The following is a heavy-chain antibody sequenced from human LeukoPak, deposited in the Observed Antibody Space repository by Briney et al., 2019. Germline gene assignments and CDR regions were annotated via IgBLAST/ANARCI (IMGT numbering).Heavy chain of an antibody. Sequence: SETLSLTCTVSGGSISSYYWSWIRQPPGKGLEWIGRVHSSRGSNYNPSLKSRVTMSVDTSKNQVSLKLIAVTAADTAVYYCARENWNYGEDFWGQGALVTVSS. D-gene: IGHD1-7*01. CDR1: GGSISSYY. J-gene: IGHJ4*02. CDR3: ARENWNYGEDF. CDR2: VHSSRGS. V-gene: IGHV4-4*07.